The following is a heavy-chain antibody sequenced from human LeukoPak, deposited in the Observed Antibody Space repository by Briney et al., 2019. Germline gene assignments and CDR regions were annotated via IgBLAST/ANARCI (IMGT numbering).Heavy chain of an antibody. D-gene: IGHD3-10*01. CDR3: ARVRGLWFGVRNDS. Sequence: SSETLSLTCAVYGGSFSGYYWSWIRQPPGKGLEWIGEINHTGSTHYNPSLKSRVTMSVDASKNQFSLKLTFVTAADTAVYYCARVRGLWFGVRNDSWGQGTLVTVSS. J-gene: IGHJ4*02. CDR1: GGSFSGYY. V-gene: IGHV4-34*01. CDR2: INHTGST.